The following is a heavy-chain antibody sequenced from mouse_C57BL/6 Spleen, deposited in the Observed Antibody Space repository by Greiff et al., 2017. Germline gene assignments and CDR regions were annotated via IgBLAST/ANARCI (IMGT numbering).Heavy chain of an antibody. D-gene: IGHD2-3*01. V-gene: IGHV1-82*01. CDR1: GYAFSSSW. CDR2: IYPGDGDT. Sequence: QVQLKQSGPELVKPGASVKISCKASGYAFSSSWMNWVKQRPGKGLEWIGRIYPGDGDTNYNGKFKGKATLTADKSSSTAYMQLSSLTSEDSAVYFCARFYDGYYGYFDVWGTGTTVTVSS. CDR3: ARFYDGYYGYFDV. J-gene: IGHJ1*03.